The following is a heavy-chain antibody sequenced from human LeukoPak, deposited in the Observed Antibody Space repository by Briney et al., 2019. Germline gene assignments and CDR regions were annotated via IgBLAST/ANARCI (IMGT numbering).Heavy chain of an antibody. CDR1: GGSISSYY. CDR3: ARHFGSGDSSGPFDY. V-gene: IGHV4-59*08. CDR2: IYYSGST. Sequence: SETLSLTCTVSGGSISSYYWSWIRQPPGKGLEWIGYIYYSGSTNYNPSLKSRVTISVDTSKNQFSLKLSSVTAADTAVYYCARHFGSGDSSGPFDYWGQGTLVTVSS. D-gene: IGHD3-22*01. J-gene: IGHJ4*02.